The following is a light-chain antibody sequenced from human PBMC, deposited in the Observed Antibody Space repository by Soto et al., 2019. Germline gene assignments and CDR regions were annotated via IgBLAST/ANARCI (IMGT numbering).Light chain of an antibody. Sequence: DIQLTQSPSFLSASVGDRVTITCRASQGISSYLAWYQQKPGEAPKLLIYAASTLQSGVPSRFSGTGSGTDFTLTIDSLQPEDFATYYCQQFHSYPRTFGQGTKVEIK. V-gene: IGKV1-9*01. J-gene: IGKJ1*01. CDR3: QQFHSYPRT. CDR1: QGISSY. CDR2: AAS.